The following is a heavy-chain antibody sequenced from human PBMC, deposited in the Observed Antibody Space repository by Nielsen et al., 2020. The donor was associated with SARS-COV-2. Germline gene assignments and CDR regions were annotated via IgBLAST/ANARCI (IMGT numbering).Heavy chain of an antibody. CDR2: IKPDGSEK. CDR1: GFTFTSHW. D-gene: IGHD5-24*01. V-gene: IGHV3-7*01. CDR3: VRDEVEMATTPGFDS. Sequence: GGSLRLSCAASGFTFTSHWMSWVRQAPGKGLEWVANIKPDGSEKYYVDSVRGRFTISRDNAKNSMYLQMNSLRAEDTAVYHCVRDEVEMATTPGFDSWGQGTLVTVSS. J-gene: IGHJ4*02.